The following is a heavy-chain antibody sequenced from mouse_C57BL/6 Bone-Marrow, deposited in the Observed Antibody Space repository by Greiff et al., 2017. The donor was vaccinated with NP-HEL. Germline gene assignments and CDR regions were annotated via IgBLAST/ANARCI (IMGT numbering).Heavy chain of an antibody. CDR3: ARGLGLWYFDV. CDR2: ITTYSGNT. CDR1: GYTFTDYA. V-gene: IGHV1-67*01. D-gene: IGHD3-1*01. Sequence: VMLVESGPELVRPGVSVKISCKGSGYTFTDYAMHWVKHSHAKSLEWIGVITTYSGNTNFNQKFKGKATMTVDKSSTTAYMELARLTSEDSAIYYCARGLGLWYFDVWGAGTTVTVSS. J-gene: IGHJ1*01.